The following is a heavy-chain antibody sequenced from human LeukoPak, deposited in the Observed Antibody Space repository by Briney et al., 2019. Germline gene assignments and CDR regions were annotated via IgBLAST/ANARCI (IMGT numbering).Heavy chain of an antibody. V-gene: IGHV4-34*01. CDR1: GGSFSGYY. CDR3: ARLDVPGSYRPKGRAWFDP. Sequence: SETLSLTCAVYGGSFSGYYWSWIRQPPGKGLEWIGEINPSGSTNYNPSPKNRVTISVDTSKNQFSPKLSSVTAADTAVYYCARLDVPGSYRPKGRAWFDPWGQGTLVTVSS. J-gene: IGHJ5*02. D-gene: IGHD3-16*02. CDR2: INPSGST.